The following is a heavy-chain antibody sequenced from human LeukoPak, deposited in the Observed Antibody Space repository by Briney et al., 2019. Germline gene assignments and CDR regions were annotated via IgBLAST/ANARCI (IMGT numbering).Heavy chain of an antibody. Sequence: HPGGSLRLSCAASGFTFSSYWMSWVRQAPGKGLEWVANIKQDGSEKYYVDSVKGRFTISRDNAKNSLYLQMNSLRAEDTAVYYCARDHSGVLLWFGKLLDYFDYWGQGTLVTVSS. D-gene: IGHD3-10*01. J-gene: IGHJ4*02. CDR3: ARDHSGVLLWFGKLLDYFDY. CDR2: IKQDGSEK. CDR1: GFTFSSYW. V-gene: IGHV3-7*01.